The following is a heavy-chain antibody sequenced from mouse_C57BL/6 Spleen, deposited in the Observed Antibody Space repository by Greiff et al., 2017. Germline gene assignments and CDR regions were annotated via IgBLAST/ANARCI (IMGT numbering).Heavy chain of an antibody. CDR2: IDPSDSET. J-gene: IGHJ2*01. CDR3: ARGERYYGSSNYFDY. D-gene: IGHD1-1*01. Sequence: QVQLKQPGAELVRPGSSVTLSCKASGYTFTSYWMHWVKQRPIQGLEWIGNIDPSDSETHYNQKFKDKATLTVDKSSSTAYMQLSSLTSEDSAVYYCARGERYYGSSNYFDYWGQGTTLTVSS. V-gene: IGHV1-52*01. CDR1: GYTFTSYW.